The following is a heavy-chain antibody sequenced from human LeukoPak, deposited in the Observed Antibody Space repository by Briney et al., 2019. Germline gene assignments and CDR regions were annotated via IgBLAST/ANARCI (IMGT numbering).Heavy chain of an antibody. Sequence: DPSETLSLTCTVSGGSISSYYWSWIRQPPGKGLEWIGYIYYSGSTNYNPSLKSRVTISVDTSKNQFSLKLSSVTAADTAVYYCARHSGGTYYVSLDPWGQGTLVTVSP. CDR3: ARHSGGTYYVSLDP. CDR2: IYYSGST. J-gene: IGHJ5*02. D-gene: IGHD1-26*01. CDR1: GGSISSYY. V-gene: IGHV4-59*08.